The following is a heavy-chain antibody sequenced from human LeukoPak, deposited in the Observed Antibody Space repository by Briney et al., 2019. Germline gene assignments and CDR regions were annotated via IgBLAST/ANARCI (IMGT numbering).Heavy chain of an antibody. CDR3: ARKQGAGATVWFDP. CDR2: IYYSGST. V-gene: IGHV4-39*07. Sequence: SEILSLTCTASGGYISSSSYYWGWIRQPPGKGLEWIGSIYYSGSTYYNPSLKSRVTISVDTSKNQFSLKLSSVTAMDTAVYYCARKQGAGATVWFDPWGQGTLVTVSS. D-gene: IGHD1-26*01. J-gene: IGHJ5*02. CDR1: GGYISSSSYY.